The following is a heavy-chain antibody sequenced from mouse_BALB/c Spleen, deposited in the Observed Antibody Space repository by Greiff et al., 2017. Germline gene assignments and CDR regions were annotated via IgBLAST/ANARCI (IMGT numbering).Heavy chain of an antibody. D-gene: IGHD1-1*01. CDR1: GFTFSDYY. V-gene: IGHV5-4*02. Sequence: EVQGVESGGGLVKPGGSLKLSCAASGFTFSDYYMYWVRQTPEKRLEWVATISDGGSYTYYPDSVKGRFTISRDNAKNNLYLQMSSLKSEDTAMYYCARSGSSYVDAMDYWGQGTSVTVSS. CDR2: ISDGGSYT. CDR3: ARSGSSYVDAMDY. J-gene: IGHJ4*01.